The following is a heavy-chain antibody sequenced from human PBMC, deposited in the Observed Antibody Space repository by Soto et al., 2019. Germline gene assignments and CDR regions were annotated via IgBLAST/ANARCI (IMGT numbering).Heavy chain of an antibody. CDR3: ARASVSGGRFDY. D-gene: IGHD6-19*01. J-gene: IGHJ4*02. Sequence: ASVKVSCKASGYTLSSYYMHWVRQAPGQGLEWMGIINTSGGSTTYAQKFQGRVTMTRDTSTSTVYMELSSLTSEDTAVYYCARASVSGGRFDYWGEGTLVTVPS. V-gene: IGHV1-46*01. CDR1: GYTLSSYY. CDR2: INTSGGST.